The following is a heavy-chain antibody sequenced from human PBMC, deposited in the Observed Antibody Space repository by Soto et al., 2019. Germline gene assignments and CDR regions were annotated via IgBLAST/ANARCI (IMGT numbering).Heavy chain of an antibody. CDR3: ATLAFYCDILTGYPYFDY. V-gene: IGHV1-24*01. Sequence: ASVKVSCKVSGYTLTELSMHWVRQAPGKGLEWMGGFDPEDGETIYAQKFQGRVTMTEDTSTDTAYMELSSLRSEDTAVYYCATLAFYCDILTGYPYFDYWGQATLVTVSS. CDR2: FDPEDGET. CDR1: GYTLTELS. J-gene: IGHJ4*02. D-gene: IGHD3-9*01.